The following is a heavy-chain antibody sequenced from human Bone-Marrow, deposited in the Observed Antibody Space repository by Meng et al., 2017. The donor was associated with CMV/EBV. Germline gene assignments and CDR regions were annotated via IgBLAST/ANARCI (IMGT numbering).Heavy chain of an antibody. CDR1: GFTFSTYS. J-gene: IGHJ6*02. CDR3: ARAAADYYYYGMDV. Sequence: GESLKISCAASGFTFSTYSMNWVRQAPGKGLEWVAVISYDGSNKYYADSVKGRFTISRDNSKNTLYLQMNSLRAEDTAVYYCARAAADYYYYGMDVWGQGTTVTVSS. CDR2: ISYDGSNK. V-gene: IGHV3-30*03. D-gene: IGHD6-13*01.